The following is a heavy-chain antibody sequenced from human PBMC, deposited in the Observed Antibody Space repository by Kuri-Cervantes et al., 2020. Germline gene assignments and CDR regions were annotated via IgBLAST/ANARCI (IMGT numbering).Heavy chain of an antibody. J-gene: IGHJ4*02. CDR3: ARGGHSSGWYGY. D-gene: IGHD6-19*01. CDR1: GFTFSSYA. Sequence: GESLKISCAASGFTFSSYAMHWVRQAPGKGLEWVAVISYDGSNKYYVDSVKGRFTISRDNSKNTLYLQMNSLRAEDTAVHYCARGGHSSGWYGYWGQGTLVTVSS. V-gene: IGHV3-30-3*01. CDR2: ISYDGSNK.